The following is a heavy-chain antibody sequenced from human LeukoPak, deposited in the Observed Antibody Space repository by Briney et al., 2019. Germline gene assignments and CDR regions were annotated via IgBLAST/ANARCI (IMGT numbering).Heavy chain of an antibody. CDR2: ISYDGSNK. V-gene: IGHV3-30-3*01. J-gene: IGHJ6*02. Sequence: GGSLSLSCAASGFTFSSYAMPWVRQAPGKGLEWVADISYDGSNKYYADSVKGRFTISRDNSKNTLYLQMNSLRVEDTAVYYCARAGCSSSCSFPYYYYGMDVWGQGTTVTVSS. D-gene: IGHD6-13*01. CDR1: GFTFSSYA. CDR3: ARAGCSSSCSFPYYYYGMDV.